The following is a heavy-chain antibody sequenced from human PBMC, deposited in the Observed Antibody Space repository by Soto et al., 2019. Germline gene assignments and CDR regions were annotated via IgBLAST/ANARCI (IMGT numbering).Heavy chain of an antibody. V-gene: IGHV3-23*01. Sequence: GSLRLSCAASGFTFSSYAMSWVRQAPGKGLEWVSAISGSGGSTYYADSVKGRFTISRDNSKNTLYLQMNSLRAEDTAVYYCAKDRRYFDWLLYPFDYWGQGTLVTVSS. CDR1: GFTFSSYA. J-gene: IGHJ4*02. D-gene: IGHD3-9*01. CDR2: ISGSGGST. CDR3: AKDRRYFDWLLYPFDY.